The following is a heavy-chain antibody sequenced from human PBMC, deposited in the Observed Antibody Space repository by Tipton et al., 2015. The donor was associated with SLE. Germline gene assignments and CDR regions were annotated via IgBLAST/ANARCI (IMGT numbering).Heavy chain of an antibody. D-gene: IGHD1-26*01. CDR3: ARRRWGDY. CDR2: ISHTGST. Sequence: TLSLTCAVYGGSVSGHYWSWIRQPPGKGLEWIGEISHTGSTNYNPSLKSRVTISVDTSKNQFSLKLSSVTAADTAVYYCARRRWGDYWGQGTLVTVSS. V-gene: IGHV4-34*01. J-gene: IGHJ4*02. CDR1: GGSVSGHY.